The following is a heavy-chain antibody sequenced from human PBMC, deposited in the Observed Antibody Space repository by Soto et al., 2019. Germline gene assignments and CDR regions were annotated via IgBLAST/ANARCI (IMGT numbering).Heavy chain of an antibody. Sequence: GGSLRLSCTASGFTFSDHYMSWIRQAPGKGLEWISYISSSGDIIYYADSVKGRFTISRDNAKNSLYLQMNSLRAEDTAVYYCARDLGYYDSSGYFDYWGQGTLVTVSS. CDR2: ISSSGDII. J-gene: IGHJ4*02. V-gene: IGHV3-11*01. D-gene: IGHD3-22*01. CDR3: ARDLGYYDSSGYFDY. CDR1: GFTFSDHY.